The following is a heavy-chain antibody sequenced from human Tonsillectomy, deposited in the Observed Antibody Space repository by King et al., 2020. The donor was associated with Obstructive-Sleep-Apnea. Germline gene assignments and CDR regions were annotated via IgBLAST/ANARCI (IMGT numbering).Heavy chain of an antibody. D-gene: IGHD3-9*01. CDR2: ISSSGSTI. J-gene: IGHJ6*02. CDR3: ARDFLTYYDILTGYYGVDYYYGMDV. Sequence: QLVQSGGGLVKPGGSLRLSCAASGFTFSDYYMSWIRQAPGKGLEWGSYISSSGSTIYYADSVKGRFTISRDNAKNSLYLQMNSLRAEDTAGYYCARDFLTYYDILTGYYGVDYYYGMDVWGQGTTVTVSS. CDR1: GFTFSDYY. V-gene: IGHV3-11*01.